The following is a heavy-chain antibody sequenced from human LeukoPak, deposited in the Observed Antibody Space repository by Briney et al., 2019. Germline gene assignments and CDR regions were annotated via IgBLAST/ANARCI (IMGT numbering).Heavy chain of an antibody. CDR1: GDSISTYY. D-gene: IGHD6-6*01. V-gene: IGHV4-59*01. CDR2: IYYSGST. J-gene: IGHJ4*02. Sequence: SETLSLTCTVSGDSISTYYWSWIRQPPGKGLEWIGYIYYSGSTNYNPSLKSRVTISVDTSKNQFSLKLSSVTVADTAVYYCARVDPDSSSTLEVFDYWGQGTLVTVSS. CDR3: ARVDPDSSSTLEVFDY.